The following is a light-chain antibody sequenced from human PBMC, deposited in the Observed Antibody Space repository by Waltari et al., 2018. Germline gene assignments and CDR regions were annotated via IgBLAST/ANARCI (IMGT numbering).Light chain of an antibody. V-gene: IGLV1-36*01. CDR3: AAWDDSLNVWV. CDR2: YDE. J-gene: IGLJ3*02. Sequence: QSVLTQPPSVSEAPRQRVTISCSGSSSNIGNNPVNWYQQLPGKAPKLLIYYDELLPSGVSDRFSGSKSGTSASLAISGLQSEDEADYYCAAWDDSLNVWVFGGGTKLTVL. CDR1: SSNIGNNP.